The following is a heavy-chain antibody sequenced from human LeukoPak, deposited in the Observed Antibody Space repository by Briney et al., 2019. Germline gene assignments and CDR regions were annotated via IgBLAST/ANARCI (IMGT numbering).Heavy chain of an antibody. Sequence: GGSLSLSCAASGFTFSNAAMTWFRQAPGKGLEGVSTITGSEDRTYYEESVKGRFTISRDYSKNTLHLQMNSLRVEDTAIYYCAKGPQLGSGYHPDYWGQGTLVTVSS. CDR2: ITGSEDRT. J-gene: IGHJ4*02. CDR3: AKGPQLGSGYHPDY. CDR1: GFTFSNAA. D-gene: IGHD3-22*01. V-gene: IGHV3-23*01.